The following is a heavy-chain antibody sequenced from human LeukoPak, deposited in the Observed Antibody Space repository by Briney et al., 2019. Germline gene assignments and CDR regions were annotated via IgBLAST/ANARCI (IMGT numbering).Heavy chain of an antibody. CDR1: GFTFSIFN. CDR3: ARGGWLQLYFDY. J-gene: IGHJ4*02. V-gene: IGHV4-34*01. CDR2: INHSGST. Sequence: LRLSCAASGFTFSIFNMNWVRQAPGKGLEWIGEINHSGSTNYNPSLKSRVTISVDTSKNQFSLKLSSVTAADTAVYYCARGGWLQLYFDYWGQGTLVTVSS. D-gene: IGHD5-24*01.